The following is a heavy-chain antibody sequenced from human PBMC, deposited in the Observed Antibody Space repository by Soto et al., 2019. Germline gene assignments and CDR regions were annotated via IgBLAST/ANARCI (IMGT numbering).Heavy chain of an antibody. Sequence: AAVKVSCKASGYTFTSYDINWVRQATGQGLEWMGWMNPNSGNTGYAQKFQGRVTMTRNTSISTAYMELSSLRSEDTAVYYCALGGAYFTWLLRDYYMAVWGKGTTAPVSS. J-gene: IGHJ6*03. CDR2: MNPNSGNT. V-gene: IGHV1-8*01. CDR1: GYTFTSYD. CDR3: ALGGAYFTWLLRDYYMAV. D-gene: IGHD3-16*01.